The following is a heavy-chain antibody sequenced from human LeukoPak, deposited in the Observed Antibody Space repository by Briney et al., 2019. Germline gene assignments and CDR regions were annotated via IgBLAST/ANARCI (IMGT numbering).Heavy chain of an antibody. CDR3: ARVGHTSGWDFDY. J-gene: IGHJ4*02. V-gene: IGHV1-2*02. CDR1: GYTFTGHY. Sequence: PSVTVSCKASGYTFTGHYIHWGRQAPGQGLEWMGFINPNSGGTNYAQKFQGRVTMTRDTSITTAYMELRRVTSDDTAVYYCARVGHTSGWDFDYWGQGTLVTVSS. D-gene: IGHD6-19*01. CDR2: INPNSGGT.